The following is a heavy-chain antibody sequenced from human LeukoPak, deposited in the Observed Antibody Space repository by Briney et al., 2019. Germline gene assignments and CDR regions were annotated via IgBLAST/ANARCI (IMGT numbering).Heavy chain of an antibody. D-gene: IGHD3-10*01. CDR2: ISSSGSTV. CDR1: GFTFSDYY. V-gene: IGHV3-11*01. J-gene: IGHJ4*02. CDR3: ARAVRRTYGRSTAVYFDY. Sequence: GGSLRLSCAASGFTFSDYYIYWIRQAPGKGLEWVSHISSSGSTVYYADSVKGRFIISRDNAKNSLYLQMNSLRAEDTAVYYCARAVRRTYGRSTAVYFDYWGQGTLVTVSS.